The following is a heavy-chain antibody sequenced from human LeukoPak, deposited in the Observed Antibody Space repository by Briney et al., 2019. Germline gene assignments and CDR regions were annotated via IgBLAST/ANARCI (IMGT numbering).Heavy chain of an antibody. D-gene: IGHD3-22*01. J-gene: IGHJ4*02. CDR1: GFTFDDYA. Sequence: GGSLRLSCAASGFTFDDYAMHWVRQAPGKGLEWVSGISWNSGSIGYADSVKGRFTISRDNAKNSLYLQMNSLRAEDTALYHCAKDIDSSGSLDYWGQGTLVTVSS. CDR3: AKDIDSSGSLDY. CDR2: ISWNSGSI. V-gene: IGHV3-9*01.